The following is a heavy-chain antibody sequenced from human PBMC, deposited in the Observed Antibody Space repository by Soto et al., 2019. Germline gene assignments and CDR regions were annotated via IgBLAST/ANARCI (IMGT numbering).Heavy chain of an antibody. CDR3: ATPDYGSGIVPFDY. CDR2: INSDGSST. CDR1: GLPFSSYW. Sequence: PGGSLRLSCAASGLPFSSYWMHWVRQAPGKGLVWVSRINSDGSSTSYADSVKGRFTISRDNAKNTLYLQMNSLRAEDTAVYYCATPDYGSGIVPFDYWGQGTLVTVSS. D-gene: IGHD3-10*01. J-gene: IGHJ4*02. V-gene: IGHV3-74*01.